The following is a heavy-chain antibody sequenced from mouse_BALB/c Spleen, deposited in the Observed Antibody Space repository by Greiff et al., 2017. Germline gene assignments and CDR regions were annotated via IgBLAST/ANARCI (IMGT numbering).Heavy chain of an antibody. CDR1: GFNIKDYY. V-gene: IGHV14-1*02. D-gene: IGHD4-1*01. Sequence: VTLKVSGAELVRPGALVKLSCKASGFNIKDYYMHWVKQRPEQGLEWIGWIDPENGNTIYDPKFQGKASITADTSSNTAYLQLSSLTSEDTAVYYCAQTGTGYWGQGTTLTVSS. CDR3: AQTGTGY. CDR2: IDPENGNT. J-gene: IGHJ2*01.